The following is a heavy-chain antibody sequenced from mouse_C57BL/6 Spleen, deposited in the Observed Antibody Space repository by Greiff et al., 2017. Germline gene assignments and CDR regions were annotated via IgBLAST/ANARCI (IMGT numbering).Heavy chain of an antibody. J-gene: IGHJ3*01. CDR3: TRRGSSY. D-gene: IGHD1-1*01. CDR1: GYTFTDYE. CDR2: IDPETGGT. Sequence: VQLQQSGAELVRPGASVTLSCKASGYTFTDYEMHWVKQTPVHGLEWIGAIDPETGGTAYNQKFKGKAILTADKSSSTAYMGLRSLTSEDSAVYYCTRRGSSYWGQGTLVTVSA. V-gene: IGHV1-15*01.